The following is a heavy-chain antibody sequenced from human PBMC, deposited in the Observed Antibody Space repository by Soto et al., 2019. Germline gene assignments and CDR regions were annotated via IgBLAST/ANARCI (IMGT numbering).Heavy chain of an antibody. CDR2: IYWDDDE. CDR3: SHTTTVTTRDY. J-gene: IGHJ4*02. V-gene: IGHV2-5*02. D-gene: IGHD4-17*01. CDR1: GFSLNTFGVG. Sequence: QFTLKESGPALVKPTQTLTLTCTFSGFSLNTFGVGVAWIRQPPGKALECLAIIYWDDDERYSPSLRSRLTITKDTSKNQVVLTMTNLDPVDTATYFCSHTTTVTTRDYWGQGTLVTVSS.